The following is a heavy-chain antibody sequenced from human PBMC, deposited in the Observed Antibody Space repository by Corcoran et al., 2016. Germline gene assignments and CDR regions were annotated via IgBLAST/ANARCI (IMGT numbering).Heavy chain of an antibody. CDR1: GYTFTSYG. J-gene: IGHJ5*02. CDR2: ISAYNGNT. CDR3: ARDGVQMERRRDPSYNWFDP. D-gene: IGHD1-1*01. V-gene: IGHV1-18*01. Sequence: QVQLVQSGAEVKTPGASVKVSCKASGYTFTSYGISWVRQAPGQGLEWMGWISAYNGNTNYAQKLQGRVTMTPDTSTSTAYRELRSLRSDDTAVYYCARDGVQMERRRDPSYNWFDPWGQGTLVTVSS.